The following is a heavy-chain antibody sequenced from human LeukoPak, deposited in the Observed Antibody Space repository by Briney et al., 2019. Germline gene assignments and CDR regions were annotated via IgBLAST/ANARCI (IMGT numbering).Heavy chain of an antibody. J-gene: IGHJ4*02. V-gene: IGHV4-59*01. Sequence: SETLSLTCTVSGGSISNDYWSWIRQPPGKGLEWIGYIYYSGSTNYNPSLKSRVTISVDMSKNQFSLKLSSVTAADTAVYYCARLPYDILTGYVNPMDWGQGTLATVSS. CDR3: ARLPYDILTGYVNPMD. CDR1: GGSISNDY. CDR2: IYYSGST. D-gene: IGHD3-9*01.